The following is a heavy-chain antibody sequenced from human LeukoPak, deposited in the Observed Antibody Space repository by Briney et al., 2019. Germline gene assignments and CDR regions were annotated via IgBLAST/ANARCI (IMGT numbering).Heavy chain of an antibody. Sequence: GGSLRLSCAASGFTFSSYGMSWVRQAPGKGLEWVSAISGSGGSTYYADSVKGRFTISRDDSKNTAYLQMNSLKTEDTAVYYCTRLSAGAPLLGDNWGQGTLVTVSS. CDR2: ISGSGGST. D-gene: IGHD1-26*01. CDR3: TRLSAGAPLLGDN. CDR1: GFTFSSYG. V-gene: IGHV3-23*01. J-gene: IGHJ4*02.